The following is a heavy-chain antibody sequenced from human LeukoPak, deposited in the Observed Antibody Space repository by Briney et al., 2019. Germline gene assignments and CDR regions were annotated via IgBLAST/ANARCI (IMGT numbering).Heavy chain of an antibody. CDR2: ISYDGSNK. CDR3: AKPTTPRIREHHFDY. V-gene: IGHV3-30*18. J-gene: IGHJ4*02. CDR1: GFTSSTYG. D-gene: IGHD1-26*01. Sequence: GGSLRLSCAASGFTSSTYGMHWVRQAPGKGLYWVAVISYDGSNKYYADSVKGRFTISRDNSKNTLYLQMNSLRAEDTAVYYCAKPTTPRIREHHFDYWGQGTLVTVSS.